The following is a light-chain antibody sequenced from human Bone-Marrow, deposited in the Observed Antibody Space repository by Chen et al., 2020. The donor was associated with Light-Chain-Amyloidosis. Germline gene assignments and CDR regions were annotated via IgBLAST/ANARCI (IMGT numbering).Light chain of an antibody. V-gene: IGLV3-21*02. CDR1: NIGSTS. CDR2: DDS. J-gene: IGLJ3*02. CDR3: QVWDGRSERPV. Sequence: SYVLTQPSSVSVAPGQTATIACGGNNIGSTSVHWYQQTPGQAPLLVVDDDSDRPSGITERLAGSNSGNTATLTSGRVEAGDEADYDCQVWDGRSERPVFGGGTKLTVL.